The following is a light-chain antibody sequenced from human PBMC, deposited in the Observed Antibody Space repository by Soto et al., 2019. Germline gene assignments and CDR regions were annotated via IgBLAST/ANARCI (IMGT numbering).Light chain of an antibody. CDR2: DAS. J-gene: IGKJ1*01. Sequence: EIVLTQSPGTLSLSPGERATLSCRASQSISINYLAWYQQTPGQAPRLLIYDASSRAAGIPDRFSGSGSGTDFTLTISRLEPEDFGVYYCQQYAGSPRTFGQGTKVEVK. V-gene: IGKV3-20*01. CDR1: QSISINY. CDR3: QQYAGSPRT.